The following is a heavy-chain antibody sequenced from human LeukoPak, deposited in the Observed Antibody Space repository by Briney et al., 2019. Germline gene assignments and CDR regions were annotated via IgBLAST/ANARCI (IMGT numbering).Heavy chain of an antibody. CDR3: ARQEDDYIGDNWFDP. D-gene: IGHD4-11*01. CDR1: GFTFSSYA. J-gene: IGHJ5*02. CDR2: ISYDGSNK. Sequence: GGSLRPSCAASGFTFSSYAMHWVRQAPGKGLEWVAVISYDGSNKYYADSVKGRFTISRDNAKNSLYLQMNSLRAEDTAVYYCARQEDDYIGDNWFDPWGQGTLVTVSS. V-gene: IGHV3-30-3*01.